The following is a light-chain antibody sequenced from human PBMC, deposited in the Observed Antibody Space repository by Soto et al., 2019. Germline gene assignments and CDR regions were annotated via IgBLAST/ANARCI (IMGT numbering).Light chain of an antibody. CDR1: QSISNW. J-gene: IGKJ1*01. V-gene: IGKV1-5*01. CDR3: QQYNSYS. CDR2: HAS. Sequence: IQLTQSPSTLPASVGDRVTLTCRASQSISNWLAWYQQKPGTAPKLLNYHASILETAVPSRFSGNGSGTEFNLTISSLQPGDFATYYCQQYNSYSFGQGSRAEIK.